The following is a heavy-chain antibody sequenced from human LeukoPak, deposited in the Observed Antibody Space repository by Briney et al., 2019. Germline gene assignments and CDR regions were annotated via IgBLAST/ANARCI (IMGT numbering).Heavy chain of an antibody. V-gene: IGHV4-4*07. D-gene: IGHD2-15*01. CDR3: AREVAAGVHFFDY. J-gene: IGHJ4*02. CDR2: IYISGAT. CDR1: GYSISSGYY. Sequence: SETLPLTCTVSGYSISSGYYWGWIRQPAGKGLEWIGRIYISGATNYKPSLRSRVTMSVDTSNKQFSLKLSSVTAADTAVYYCAREVAAGVHFFDYWGQGTLVTVSS.